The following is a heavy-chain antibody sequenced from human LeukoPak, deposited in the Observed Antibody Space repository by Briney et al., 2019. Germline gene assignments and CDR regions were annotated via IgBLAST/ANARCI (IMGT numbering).Heavy chain of an antibody. J-gene: IGHJ4*02. Sequence: PGGSLRLSCAASGFTFDDYTMHWVRQAPGKGLEWVSLISWDGGSTYYADSVKGRFTISRDNSKNSLYLQMNSLRTEDTALYYCARGGAWLHTVAFDYWGQGTLVTVSS. CDR2: ISWDGGST. CDR3: ARGGAWLHTVAFDY. CDR1: GFTFDDYT. D-gene: IGHD6-19*01. V-gene: IGHV3-43*01.